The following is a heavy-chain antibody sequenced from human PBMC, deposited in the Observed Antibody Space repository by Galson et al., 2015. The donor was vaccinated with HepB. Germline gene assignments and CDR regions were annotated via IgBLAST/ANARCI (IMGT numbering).Heavy chain of an antibody. V-gene: IGHV3-30*18. CDR3: AKDRGPMDYVWGSYRRYYYYYGMDV. J-gene: IGHJ6*02. CDR1: GFTFSSYG. CDR2: ISYDGSNK. D-gene: IGHD3-16*02. Sequence: LRLSCAASGFTFSSYGMHWVRQAPGKGLEWVAVISYDGSNKYYADSVKGRFTISRDNSKNTLYLQMNSLRAEDTAVYYCAKDRGPMDYVWGSYRRYYYYYGMDVWG.